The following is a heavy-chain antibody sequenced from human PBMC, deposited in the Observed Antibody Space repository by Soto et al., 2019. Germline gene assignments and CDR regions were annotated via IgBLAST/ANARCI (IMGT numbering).Heavy chain of an antibody. V-gene: IGHV3-23*01. J-gene: IGHJ4*02. D-gene: IGHD3-10*01. CDR3: AKGSSASELDSPAY. CDR2: ISASGGST. Sequence: EVRLLESGGALVRPGGSLTLSCAASGFTFSNYAMNWVRQAPGKGLEWVSAISASGGSTHYADSLQGRFTISRDNSKTTLSLKIQRLRAGDTAVYYCAKGSSASELDSPAYWGQGTLVTVSS. CDR1: GFTFSNYA.